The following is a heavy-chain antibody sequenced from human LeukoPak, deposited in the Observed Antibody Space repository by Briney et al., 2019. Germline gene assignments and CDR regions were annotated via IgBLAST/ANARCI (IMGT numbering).Heavy chain of an antibody. Sequence: SETLSLTCAVYGGSFSGYYWSWIRQPPGKGLEWIGEINHSGSTNYNPSLKSRVTISVDTSKNQFSLKLSSVTAADTAVYYCARHRITMIVVVSRGDYFDYWGQGTLVTVSS. CDR3: ARHRITMIVVVSRGDYFDY. CDR2: INHSGST. CDR1: GGSFSGYY. V-gene: IGHV4-34*01. J-gene: IGHJ4*02. D-gene: IGHD3-22*01.